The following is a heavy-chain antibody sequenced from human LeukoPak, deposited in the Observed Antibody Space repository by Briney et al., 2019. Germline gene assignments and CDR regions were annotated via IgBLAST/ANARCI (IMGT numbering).Heavy chain of an antibody. CDR2: IYYSGST. D-gene: IGHD2-15*01. CDR3: ARVQNIVVVVAAAYYFDY. V-gene: IGHV4-59*12. CDR1: GGSISSYY. J-gene: IGHJ4*02. Sequence: SETLSLTCTVSGGSISSYYWNWIRQPPGKGLEWIGYIYYSGSTNYNPSLKSRVTISVDTSKNQFSLKLGSVTAADTAVYYCARVQNIVVVVAAAYYFDYWGQGTLVTVSS.